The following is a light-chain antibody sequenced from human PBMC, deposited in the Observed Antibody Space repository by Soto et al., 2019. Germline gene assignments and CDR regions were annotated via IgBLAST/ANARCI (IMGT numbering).Light chain of an antibody. CDR1: QSVSSN. V-gene: IGKV3-15*01. Sequence: EIVLTQSPGTLSLFPGERATLSCRAGQSVSSNLAWYQQKPGQAPRLLIYGASTRATGIPARFSGSRSGTEFTLTISSLQSEDFAVYYCQHYNNWPPWTFGQGTKVDIK. CDR3: QHYNNWPPWT. J-gene: IGKJ1*01. CDR2: GAS.